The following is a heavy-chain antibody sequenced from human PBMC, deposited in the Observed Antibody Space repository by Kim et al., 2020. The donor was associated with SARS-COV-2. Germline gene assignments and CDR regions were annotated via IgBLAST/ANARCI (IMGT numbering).Heavy chain of an antibody. CDR1: GGSFSGYY. Sequence: SETLSLTCAVYGGSFSGYYWSWIRQPPGKGLEWIGEINHSGSTNYNPSLKSRVTISVDTSKNQFSLKLSSVTAADTAVYYCASLNDYGDYLESWYYFDYWGQGTLVTVSS. V-gene: IGHV4-34*01. CDR3: ASLNDYGDYLESWYYFDY. J-gene: IGHJ4*02. D-gene: IGHD4-17*01. CDR2: INHSGST.